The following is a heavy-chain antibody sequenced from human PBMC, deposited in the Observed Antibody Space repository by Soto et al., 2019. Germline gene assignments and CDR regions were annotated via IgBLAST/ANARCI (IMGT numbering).Heavy chain of an antibody. Sequence: GESLKISCKGSGYKFTTSWIGWVRQMPGKGLEWMGTIYPGDSDTKYSPSFQGQVTISADKSISTAYLQWSSLQAPDTAMYYCARLGVGVSADYWGQGTLVTVSS. V-gene: IGHV5-51*01. CDR1: GYKFTTSW. CDR2: IYPGDSDT. CDR3: ARLGVGVSADY. D-gene: IGHD1-26*01. J-gene: IGHJ4*02.